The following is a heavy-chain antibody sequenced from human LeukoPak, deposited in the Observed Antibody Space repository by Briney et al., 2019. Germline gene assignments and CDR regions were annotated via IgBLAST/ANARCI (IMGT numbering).Heavy chain of an antibody. CDR2: ICAYNGYT. CDR3: ASLGVYSYGYY. Sequence: GASVKVSCKASGYTFTSYGISWVRQAPGQGLEWMGWICAYNGYTNYVQRLEGRVTINTETSTNTAYMELRSLRIADTSVYYCASLGVYSYGYYWGQGTLVTVSS. J-gene: IGHJ4*02. D-gene: IGHD5-18*01. CDR1: GYTFTSYG. V-gene: IGHV1-18*01.